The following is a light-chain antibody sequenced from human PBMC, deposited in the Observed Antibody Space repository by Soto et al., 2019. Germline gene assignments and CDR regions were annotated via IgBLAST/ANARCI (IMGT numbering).Light chain of an antibody. CDR2: GAS. V-gene: IGKV3D-7*01. J-gene: IGKJ5*01. Sequence: PGERGTLSCRASQSVSSSYLTWYQQKPGQAPRLLIYGASTRATSIPARFSGSGSGTDFTLTISSLQPEDFAVYYCQQDYNLPITFGQGTRLEIK. CDR3: QQDYNLPIT. CDR1: QSVSSSY.